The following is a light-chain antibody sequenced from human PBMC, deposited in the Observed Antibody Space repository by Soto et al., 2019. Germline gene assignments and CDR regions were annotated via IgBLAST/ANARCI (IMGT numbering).Light chain of an antibody. J-gene: IGKJ1*01. CDR2: GAT. CDR1: QGISNY. CDR3: QKYNSAPWT. V-gene: IGKV1-27*01. Sequence: DIQMTQSPSSLSASVGDRVTITCRASQGISNYLAWYQQRPGKVPKLLIYGATTLQSGVPSRFSGSGSGTDFTLTISSLQPEDVAAYYCQKYNSAPWTFGQGTKVEIK.